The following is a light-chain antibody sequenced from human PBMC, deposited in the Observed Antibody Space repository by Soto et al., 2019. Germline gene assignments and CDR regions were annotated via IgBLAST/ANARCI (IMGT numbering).Light chain of an antibody. CDR3: SSYAGSNNLV. J-gene: IGLJ3*02. CDR2: EVS. Sequence: QSALTQPPSASGSPGQSVTISCTGTSSDVGGYNYVSWYQQHPGKAPKLMIYEVSKRPSGVPDRFSGSKSGNTASLTVSGLQPEDVADYYCSSYAGSNNLVFGGGTKLTVL. CDR1: SSDVGGYNY. V-gene: IGLV2-8*01.